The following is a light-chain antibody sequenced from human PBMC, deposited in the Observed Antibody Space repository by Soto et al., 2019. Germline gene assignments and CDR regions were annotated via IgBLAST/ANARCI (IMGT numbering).Light chain of an antibody. CDR1: QSVSSD. V-gene: IGKV3-15*01. CDR3: QQYNKWPLT. J-gene: IGKJ4*01. Sequence: IVMTQSPGPLSVSTGERATLSCRAGQSVSSDLAWYQKKPGRATRLLIDGPSTRATGIPARFSGSGSGTEFTLTISSLQSEDSAVYFCQQYNKWPLTVGGGTKVEIK. CDR2: GPS.